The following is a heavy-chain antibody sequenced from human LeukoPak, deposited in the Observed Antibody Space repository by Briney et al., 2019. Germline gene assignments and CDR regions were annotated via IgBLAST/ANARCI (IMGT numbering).Heavy chain of an antibody. CDR3: ARDLTGTGDY. J-gene: IGHJ4*02. D-gene: IGHD1-20*01. CDR1: GFTFSSYA. Sequence: GGSLRLSCDASGFTFSSYAMHWLRQAPGKGLEYVSSITSNGGTTYYADSVKGRFTISRDNSKSTLYLQMGSLRAEDMAVYYCARDLTGTGDYWGQGTLVTVSS. CDR2: ITSNGGTT. V-gene: IGHV3-64*02.